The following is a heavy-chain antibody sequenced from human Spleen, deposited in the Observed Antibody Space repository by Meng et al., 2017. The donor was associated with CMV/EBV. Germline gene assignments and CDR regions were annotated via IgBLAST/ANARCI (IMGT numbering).Heavy chain of an antibody. D-gene: IGHD6-6*01. V-gene: IGHV3-9*01. J-gene: IGHJ4*02. CDR1: GFTVSSNY. CDR2: ISWNSGSI. CDR3: AKDIRSSSYNFDY. Sequence: SLKISCAVPGFTVSSNYMSWVRQTPGKGLEWVSGISWNSGSIGYADSVKGRFTISRDNAKNSLYLQMNSLRAEDTALYYCAKDIRSSSYNFDYWGQGTLVTVSS.